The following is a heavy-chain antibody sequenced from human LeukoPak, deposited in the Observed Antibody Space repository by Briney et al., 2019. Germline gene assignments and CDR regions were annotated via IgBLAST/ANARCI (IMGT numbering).Heavy chain of an antibody. Sequence: GGSLRLSCAASGFTFSSYGMHWVRQAPGKGLEWVAVISYDGSNKYYADSVRGRLTISRDNSKNTLYLQMNSLRAEDTAVYYCARVTMVAAASYNWFVPWGQGTLVTVSS. CDR2: ISYDGSNK. CDR1: GFTFSSYG. CDR3: ARVTMVAAASYNWFVP. V-gene: IGHV3-30*03. D-gene: IGHD2-15*01. J-gene: IGHJ5*02.